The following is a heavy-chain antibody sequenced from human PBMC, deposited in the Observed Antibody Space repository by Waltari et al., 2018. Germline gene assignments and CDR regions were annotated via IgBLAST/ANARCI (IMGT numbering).Heavy chain of an antibody. J-gene: IGHJ6*02. CDR2: INSDGRDT. D-gene: IGHD6-13*01. CDR3: ARMARKTYSSPVAGRDYYYGMDV. V-gene: IGHV3-74*01. CDR1: GFTFSRYW. Sequence: EEQLVESGGGLIQPGESLRVSCAVSGFTFSRYWMNWVRQGPGKGLVWVARINSDGRDTSDAESVKGRFTISRDNAKNTVYLQMKSLRVEDTAVYYCARMARKTYSSPVAGRDYYYGMDVWGLGTTVTVSS.